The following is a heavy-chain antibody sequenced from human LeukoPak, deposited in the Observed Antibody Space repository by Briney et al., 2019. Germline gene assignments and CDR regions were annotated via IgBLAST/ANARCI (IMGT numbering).Heavy chain of an antibody. Sequence: GGSLRLSCADSGFTFSRYWMHWVRQAPGKGLVWVSRINPGGTATTYADSVRGRFTISRDNAKNTFYMYMDSLRAEDTAVYYCARAGFYNGYDYWGQGTLVTVSS. D-gene: IGHD5-18*01. V-gene: IGHV3-74*01. CDR1: GFTFSRYW. CDR2: INPGGTAT. CDR3: ARAGFYNGYDY. J-gene: IGHJ4*02.